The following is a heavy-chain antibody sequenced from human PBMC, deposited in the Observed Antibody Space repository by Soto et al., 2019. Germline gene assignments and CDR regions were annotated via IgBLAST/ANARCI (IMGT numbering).Heavy chain of an antibody. Sequence: GASVKVSCKASGGSFSSYAISWVRQAPGQGLEWMGGVIPVFGSANYAQKFQGRITITADESTSTAYMELSSLRSEDTAVYYCARELFISSSDLLAAAGPGGMDVLSQGATATVS. CDR2: VIPVFGSA. D-gene: IGHD6-13*01. CDR3: ARELFISSSDLLAAAGPGGMDV. J-gene: IGHJ6*02. V-gene: IGHV1-69*13. CDR1: GGSFSSYA.